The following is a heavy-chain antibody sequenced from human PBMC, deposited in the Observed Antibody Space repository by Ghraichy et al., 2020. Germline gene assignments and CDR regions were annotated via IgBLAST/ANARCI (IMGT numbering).Heavy chain of an antibody. Sequence: ESLNISCAVSGGSISSSNWWSWVRQPPGKGLEWIGEIYHSGSTNYNPSLKSRVTISVDKSKNQFSLKLSSVTAADTAVYYCARRRSSSWRTWESWFDPWGQGTLVTVSS. D-gene: IGHD6-13*01. CDR3: ARRRSSSWRTWESWFDP. V-gene: IGHV4-4*02. J-gene: IGHJ5*02. CDR1: GGSISSSNW. CDR2: IYHSGST.